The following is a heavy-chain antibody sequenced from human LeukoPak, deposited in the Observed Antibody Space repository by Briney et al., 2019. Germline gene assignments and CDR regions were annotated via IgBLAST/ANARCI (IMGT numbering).Heavy chain of an antibody. Sequence: GASVKVSCKASGYTFTGYYVHWVRQAPGQGLEWMGRIDPNTGGTNYAQKFQGRVTMTRDTPISTAYMELSRLRSDVTVVYYCASDRRVAGDYWGQGTLVSVSS. CDR1: GYTFTGYY. CDR3: ASDRRVAGDY. J-gene: IGHJ4*02. V-gene: IGHV1-2*05. CDR2: IDPNTGGT. D-gene: IGHD6-19*01.